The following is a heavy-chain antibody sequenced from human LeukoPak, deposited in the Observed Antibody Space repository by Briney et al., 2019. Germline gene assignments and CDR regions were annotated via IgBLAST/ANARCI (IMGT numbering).Heavy chain of an antibody. CDR3: ARHSSSWYFAP. J-gene: IGHJ5*02. V-gene: IGHV3-48*03. CDR2: ISSSGSTI. Sequence: GGSLRLSCAASGLTFSSYEMNWVRQAPGKGLEWVSYISSSGSTIYYADSVKGRFTISRDNAKNSLYLQMNSLRAEDTAVYYCARHSSSWYFAPWGQGTLVTVSS. CDR1: GLTFSSYE. D-gene: IGHD6-13*01.